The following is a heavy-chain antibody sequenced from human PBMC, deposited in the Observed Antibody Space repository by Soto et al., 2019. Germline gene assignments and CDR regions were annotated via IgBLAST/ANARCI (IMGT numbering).Heavy chain of an antibody. CDR2: IYNGERT. Sequence: QVHLQESGPGLVKPSETMSLTCTASGASIRNFYWNWVRQFPGKGLEWIGHIYNGERTNYNPSLKSRVTISVDTSKNQFSLKLSSVTVADTALYYCAQTAGWPGFAYWGQGTLVAVSS. CDR1: GASIRNFY. J-gene: IGHJ4*02. V-gene: IGHV4-59*01. D-gene: IGHD6-19*01. CDR3: AQTAGWPGFAY.